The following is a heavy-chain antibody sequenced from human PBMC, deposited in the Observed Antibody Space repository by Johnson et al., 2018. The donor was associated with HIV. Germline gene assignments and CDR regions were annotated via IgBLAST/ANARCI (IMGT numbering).Heavy chain of an antibody. CDR1: GFTFSTYA. Sequence: VQLVESGGGVVQPGMSLRLSCAASGFTFSTYAMHWVRQAPGKGLEYVSAISSNGDNTYYANSVKGRFTISRDNSKNTLYLQINSLRPEDTAVYYCARLPSGYSRDDLDIWGQGTMVTVSS. J-gene: IGHJ3*02. CDR2: ISSNGDNT. CDR3: ARLPSGYSRDDLDI. V-gene: IGHV3-64*01. D-gene: IGHD5-18*01.